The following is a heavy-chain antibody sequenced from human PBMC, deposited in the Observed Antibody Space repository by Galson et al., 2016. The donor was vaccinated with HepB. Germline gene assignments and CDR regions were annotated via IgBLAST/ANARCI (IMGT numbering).Heavy chain of an antibody. Sequence: QSGAEVKKAGESLKISCKASGYSFPYYWIGWVRQKPGKGLEWMGIIYPGDSEIRYSPSFQGQVTISVDKSISTAFLQWSSLKASDTAMYYCARQYNFWSGYSESYYGMDVWGQGTTVTVSS. CDR1: GYSFPYYW. V-gene: IGHV5-51*01. CDR2: IYPGDSEI. J-gene: IGHJ6*02. D-gene: IGHD3-3*01. CDR3: ARQYNFWSGYSESYYGMDV.